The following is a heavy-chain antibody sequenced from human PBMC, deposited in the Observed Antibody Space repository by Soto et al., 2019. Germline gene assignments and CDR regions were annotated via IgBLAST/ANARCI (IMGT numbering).Heavy chain of an antibody. CDR2: ISGNGVTT. J-gene: IGHJ4*02. Sequence: EVQLLESGGGLVQPGGSLKLSCAVSGFTFSSSAMSWVRQAPGKGLEWVSIISGNGVTTYYADSVEGRFTISRDNSKNTLHLQMNSLGAEDTAVYYCATMAYFGDPPGGDSWGQGTLVTVSS. D-gene: IGHD3-10*01. V-gene: IGHV3-23*01. CDR1: GFTFSSSA. CDR3: ATMAYFGDPPGGDS.